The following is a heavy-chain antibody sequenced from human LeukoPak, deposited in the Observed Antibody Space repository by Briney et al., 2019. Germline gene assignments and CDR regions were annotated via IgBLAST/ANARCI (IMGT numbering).Heavy chain of an antibody. D-gene: IGHD2-15*01. CDR3: ARDTCSGGSCSNFDY. J-gene: IGHJ4*02. Sequence: GGSLRLSCAASGFTFSSYSMNWVRQAPGKGLGWVSSISSSSSYIYYADSVKGRFTISRDNAKNSLYLQMNSLRAEDTAVYYCARDTCSGGSCSNFDYWGQGTLVTVSS. V-gene: IGHV3-21*01. CDR2: ISSSSSYI. CDR1: GFTFSSYS.